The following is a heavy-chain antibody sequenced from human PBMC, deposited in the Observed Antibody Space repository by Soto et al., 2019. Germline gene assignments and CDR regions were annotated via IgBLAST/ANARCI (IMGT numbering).Heavy chain of an antibody. CDR1: GGSISSGGYS. CDR3: ARERERYCSGGSCQQGWFDP. Sequence: ASETLSLTCAVSGGSISSGGYSWSWIRQPPGKGLEWIGYIYHSGSTYYNPSLKSRVTISVDRSKNQFSLKLSSVTAADTAVYYCARERERYCSGGSCQQGWFDPWGQGTLVTVSS. J-gene: IGHJ5*02. V-gene: IGHV4-30-2*01. CDR2: IYHSGST. D-gene: IGHD2-15*01.